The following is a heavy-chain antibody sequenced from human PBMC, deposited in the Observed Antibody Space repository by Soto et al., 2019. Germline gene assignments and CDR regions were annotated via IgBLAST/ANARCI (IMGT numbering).Heavy chain of an antibody. CDR2: INSDGTRT. CDR3: ARVATGSYDWFDP. J-gene: IGHJ5*02. D-gene: IGHD1-26*01. Sequence: GGSLRLSCAASKFTFSNYWMHWVRQAPGKGLMWVSRINSDGTRTAYADSVKGRLTISRDNTKDTLFLYMDGLRAEDTAVYYCARVATGSYDWFDPWGQGTLVTVSS. CDR1: KFTFSNYW. V-gene: IGHV3-74*01.